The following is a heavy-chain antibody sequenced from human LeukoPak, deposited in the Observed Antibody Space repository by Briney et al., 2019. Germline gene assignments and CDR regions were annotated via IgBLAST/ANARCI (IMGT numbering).Heavy chain of an antibody. CDR2: ISRSGRYI. D-gene: IGHD2/OR15-2a*01. V-gene: IGHV3-21*01. CDR3: ATSEKYYYASDI. CDR1: GFSFSDYS. J-gene: IGHJ3*02. Sequence: GGSLRLSCAASGFSFSDYSINWVRQAPGKGLEWISSISRSGRYIDYAASVKGRLTISRDNTQKSLYLEMNSLRAEDTAIYYCATSEKYYYASDIWGQGTMVTVSS.